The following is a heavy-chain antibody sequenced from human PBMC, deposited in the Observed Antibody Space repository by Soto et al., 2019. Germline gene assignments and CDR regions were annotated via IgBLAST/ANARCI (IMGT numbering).Heavy chain of an antibody. CDR3: IRDPYGST. V-gene: IGHV3-15*01. D-gene: IGHD3-10*01. Sequence: EVQLVESGGGLVKPGESLRLSCAAFGFTFSTAWMTWVRPAPGRGLEWVARIKTTSEGRTIYYAAPVKGRFTISRDDSKDTLFLQMNSLKIEDTALYYCIRDPYGSTWGQGTLVTVSS. CDR2: IKTTSEGRTI. CDR1: GFTFSTAW. J-gene: IGHJ5*02.